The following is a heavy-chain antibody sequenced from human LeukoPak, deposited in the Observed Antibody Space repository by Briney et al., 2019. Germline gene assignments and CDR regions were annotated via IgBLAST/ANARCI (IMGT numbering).Heavy chain of an antibody. Sequence: GRSLRLSCEASGFTFSTYGMHWVRQAPGKGLEWVAVIWYDGSNKNYADSVKGRFTISRDNAKNSLYLQMSSLRAEDTALYLCAGGDRNGWYFYYWGQGTLVTVSS. CDR1: GFTFSTYG. J-gene: IGHJ4*02. D-gene: IGHD6-19*01. CDR2: IWYDGSNK. V-gene: IGHV3-33*01. CDR3: AGGDRNGWYFYY.